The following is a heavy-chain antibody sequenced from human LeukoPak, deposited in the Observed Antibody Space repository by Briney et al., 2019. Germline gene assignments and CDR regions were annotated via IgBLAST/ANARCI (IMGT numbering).Heavy chain of an antibody. CDR3: ARERFTGSSWQLYYFDY. CDR2: INPSGGST. Sequence: ASVKLSCKASVYTFTSYYIHWVRQSPGQGLEWMGIINPSGGSTTYAQRFQGRVTMTRDTSTSTVYMELSSLRSEDTAVYYCARERFTGSSWQLYYFDYWGQGTLVTVSS. D-gene: IGHD6-13*01. J-gene: IGHJ4*02. V-gene: IGHV1-46*01. CDR1: VYTFTSYY.